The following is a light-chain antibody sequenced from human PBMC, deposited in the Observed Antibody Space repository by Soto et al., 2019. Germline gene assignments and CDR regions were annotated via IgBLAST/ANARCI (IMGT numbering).Light chain of an antibody. Sequence: EIMMTQSPATLSVSPGERATLSCRASQSVSSNLAWYQQKPGQAPRLLIYGASTRATGIPARFSGSGSGTEFTLTISSLQSEDFAVYYCQQYNNWPPRGTFGQGTKVEIK. CDR2: GAS. CDR1: QSVSSN. V-gene: IGKV3-15*01. J-gene: IGKJ1*01. CDR3: QQYNNWPPRGT.